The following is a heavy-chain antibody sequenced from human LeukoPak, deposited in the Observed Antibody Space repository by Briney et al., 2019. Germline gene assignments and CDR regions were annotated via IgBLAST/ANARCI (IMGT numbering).Heavy chain of an antibody. D-gene: IGHD3-10*01. CDR2: ISSSSSTI. V-gene: IGHV3-48*01. Sequence: GGSLRLSCAASGFTFSSYSMNWVRQAPGKGLEWVSYISSSSSTIYYTDSVKGRFTISRDNAKNSLYLQMNSLRAEDTAVYYCARDSLVRGLPPWYYYYGMDVWGQGTTVTVSS. CDR1: GFTFSSYS. J-gene: IGHJ6*02. CDR3: ARDSLVRGLPPWYYYYGMDV.